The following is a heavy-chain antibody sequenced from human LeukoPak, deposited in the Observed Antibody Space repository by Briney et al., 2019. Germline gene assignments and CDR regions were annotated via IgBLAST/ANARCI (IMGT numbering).Heavy chain of an antibody. V-gene: IGHV3-23*01. CDR2: ISGSGGST. D-gene: IGHD3-22*01. CDR3: AKLITMIVVVIIPGTDY. J-gene: IGHJ4*02. Sequence: GGSLRLSCAASGLTFSSYAMSWVRQAPGKGLEWVSAISGSGGSTYYADSVKGRFTISRDNSKNTLYLQMNSLRAEDTAVYYCAKLITMIVVVIIPGTDYWGQGTLVTVSS. CDR1: GLTFSSYA.